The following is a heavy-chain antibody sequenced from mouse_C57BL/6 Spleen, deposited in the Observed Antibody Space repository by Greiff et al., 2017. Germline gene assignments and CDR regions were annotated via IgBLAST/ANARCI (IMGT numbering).Heavy chain of an antibody. CDR2: IYPSDSET. CDR1: GYTFTSYW. CDR3: ARVDDYDEAWFAY. D-gene: IGHD2-4*01. J-gene: IGHJ3*01. V-gene: IGHV1-61*01. Sequence: QVQLQQSGAELVRPGSSVKLSCKASGYTFTSYWMDWVKQRPGQGLEWIGHIYPSDSETHYNQKFKDKATLTVDKSSSTAYMQLSSLTSEDSAVYYCARVDDYDEAWFAYWGQGTLVTVSA.